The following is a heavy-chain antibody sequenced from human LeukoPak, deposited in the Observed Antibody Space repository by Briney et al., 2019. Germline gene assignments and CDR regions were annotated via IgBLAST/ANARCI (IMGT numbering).Heavy chain of an antibody. D-gene: IGHD2-8*01. CDR2: IYYSGNT. Sequence: SETLSLTCTVSGGSISSTTYHWGWVRQPPGKGLEWIGSIYYSGNTYYNPSLKSRLTISVDMPKNQFSLKLSSVTAADTAVYYCARLINGSPGDYWGQGTLVTVSS. J-gene: IGHJ4*02. V-gene: IGHV4-39*01. CDR3: ARLINGSPGDY. CDR1: GGSISSTTYH.